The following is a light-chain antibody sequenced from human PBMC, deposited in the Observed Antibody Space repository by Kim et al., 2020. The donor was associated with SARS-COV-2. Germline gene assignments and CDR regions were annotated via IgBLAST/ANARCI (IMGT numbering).Light chain of an antibody. Sequence: SVAPGKTARITCGGNKMGNKSACWYQQKPGQAPVLVIYQDSDRPSGIPERFSGSNSGNTATLTISGVEARDEADYYCQVWDSSSVVFGGGTQLTVL. J-gene: IGLJ2*01. V-gene: IGLV3-21*04. CDR3: QVWDSSSVV. CDR2: QDS. CDR1: KMGNKS.